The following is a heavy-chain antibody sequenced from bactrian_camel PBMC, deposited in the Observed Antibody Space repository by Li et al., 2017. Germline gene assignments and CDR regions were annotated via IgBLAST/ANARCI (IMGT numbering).Heavy chain of an antibody. D-gene: IGHD2*01. V-gene: IGHV3S40*01. CDR2: ISPVGFST. J-gene: IGHJ4*01. CDR1: GYTFSNYA. Sequence: VQLVESGGGSVQAGGSLRLSCEASGYTFSNYAMSWVRQAPGKGLEWVSTISPVGFSTYYADSVKGRFTISRDNAKNTLYLQLNSLKTEDTAMYYCTKAGIDCSAAFFLSRLRPNFGFMGQGTQVTVS.